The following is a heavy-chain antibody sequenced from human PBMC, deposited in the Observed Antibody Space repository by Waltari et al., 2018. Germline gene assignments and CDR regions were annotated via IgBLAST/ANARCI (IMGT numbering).Heavy chain of an antibody. CDR2: IYSGGSST. CDR1: GFTFSSYA. D-gene: IGHD2-15*01. CDR3: AKDPYCSGGSCYPDY. V-gene: IGHV3-23*03. J-gene: IGHJ4*02. Sequence: EEQLLESGGGLVQPGGSLRLSCAASGFTFSSYAMSWVRQAPGKGLEWVSVIYSGGSSTYYADSVKGRFTISRDNSKNTLYLQMNSLRAEDTAVYYCAKDPYCSGGSCYPDYWGQGTLVTVSS.